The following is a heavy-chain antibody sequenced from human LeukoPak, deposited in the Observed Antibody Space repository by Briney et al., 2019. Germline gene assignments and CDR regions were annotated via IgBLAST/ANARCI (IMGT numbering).Heavy chain of an antibody. CDR2: INPNSGGT. Sequence: ASVKVSCKASGYTFTGYYMHWVREAPGQGLEWMGWINPNSGGTNYAQKFQGSVTMTRDTSISTAYMELSRLRSDDTAVYYCARGYSYGYNDFDYWGQGTLVTVSS. CDR1: GYTFTGYY. CDR3: ARGYSYGYNDFDY. J-gene: IGHJ4*02. V-gene: IGHV1-2*02. D-gene: IGHD5-18*01.